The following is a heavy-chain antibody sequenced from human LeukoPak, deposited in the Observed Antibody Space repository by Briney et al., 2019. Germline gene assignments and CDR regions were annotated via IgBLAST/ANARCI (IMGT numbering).Heavy chain of an antibody. CDR3: ARDRGYCTNGVCHPGGNYFDY. V-gene: IGHV4-4*07. D-gene: IGHD2-8*01. Sequence: SETLSLTCTVSGGSISSYYWSWIRQPAGKGLEWIGRIYTSGSTNYNPSLKSRVTMSVDTSKNQFSLKLSSVTAADTAVYYCARDRGYCTNGVCHPGGNYFDYWGQGTLVTVSS. CDR2: IYTSGST. CDR1: GGSISSYY. J-gene: IGHJ4*02.